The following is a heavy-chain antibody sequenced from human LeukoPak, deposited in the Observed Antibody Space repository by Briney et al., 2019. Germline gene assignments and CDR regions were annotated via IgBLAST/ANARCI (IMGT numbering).Heavy chain of an antibody. CDR3: ARRGLGQQLLDH. CDR2: IYPGDSDT. V-gene: IGHV5-51*01. CDR1: GSSFTSYW. J-gene: IGHJ4*02. D-gene: IGHD6-13*01. Sequence: GESLQISCQGSGSSFTSYWIGWVRQVPGKGLEWMGIIYPGDSDTRYSPSFQGQVTISADKSISTAYLQWSSLKASDTAMYYCARRGLGQQLLDHWGQGTLVTGSS.